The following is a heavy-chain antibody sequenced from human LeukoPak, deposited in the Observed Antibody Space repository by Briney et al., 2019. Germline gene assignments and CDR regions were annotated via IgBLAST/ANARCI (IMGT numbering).Heavy chain of an antibody. CDR2: INHSGST. CDR3: ARGTSTSGYSSGWPRRYFDY. V-gene: IGHV4-34*01. CDR1: GGSFSGYY. Sequence: SETLFLTCAVYGGSFSGYYWSWIRQPPGKGLEWIGEINHSGSTNYNPSLKSRVTISVDTSKNQFSLKLSSVTAADTAVYYCARGTSTSGYSSGWPRRYFDYWGQGTLVTVSS. J-gene: IGHJ4*02. D-gene: IGHD6-19*01.